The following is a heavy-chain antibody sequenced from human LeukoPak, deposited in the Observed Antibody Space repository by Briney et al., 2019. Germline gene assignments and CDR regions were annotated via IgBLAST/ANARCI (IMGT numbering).Heavy chain of an antibody. CDR1: GGSISSSNW. Sequence: SETLSLTCAVSGGSISSSNWWSWVRQPPGKGLEWIGEIYHSGSTNYNPSLKSRVTISVDKSKNQFSLKLSSVTAADTAVYYCASGFGELPYYFDYWGQGTLVTVSS. V-gene: IGHV4-4*02. CDR3: ASGFGELPYYFDY. D-gene: IGHD3-10*01. CDR2: IYHSGST. J-gene: IGHJ4*02.